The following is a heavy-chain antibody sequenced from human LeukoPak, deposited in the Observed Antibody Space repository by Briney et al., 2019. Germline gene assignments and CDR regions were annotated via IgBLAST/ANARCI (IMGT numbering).Heavy chain of an antibody. Sequence: GGSLRLSCTASGFTFSTYCLNWVRHVPGKGLEWVSYISSSGSSIYYADSVKGRFTVSRDNAKNSLYLQMSSLRAEGTAVYYCARDMGAETVNNAFNIWGQGTMVTVSS. CDR2: ISSSGSSI. V-gene: IGHV3-48*01. CDR3: ARDMGAETVNNAFNI. J-gene: IGHJ3*02. CDR1: GFTFSTYC. D-gene: IGHD2/OR15-2a*01.